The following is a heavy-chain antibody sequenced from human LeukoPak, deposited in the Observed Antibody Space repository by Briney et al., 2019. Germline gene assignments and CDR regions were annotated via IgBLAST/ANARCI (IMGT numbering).Heavy chain of an antibody. CDR3: ARDLISGDWTWDI. J-gene: IGHJ3*02. Sequence: SVKVSCKASGGTFSSYAISWVRQAPGQGLEWMGRIIPILGIANYAQKFQGRVTMTRDTSTSTVYMELSSLRSEDTAVYYCARDLISGDWTWDIWGQGTMVTVSS. V-gene: IGHV1-69*04. CDR1: GGTFSSYA. D-gene: IGHD2-21*02. CDR2: IIPILGIA.